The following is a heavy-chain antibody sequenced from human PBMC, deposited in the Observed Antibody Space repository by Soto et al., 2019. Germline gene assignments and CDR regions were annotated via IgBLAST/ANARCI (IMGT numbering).Heavy chain of an antibody. D-gene: IGHD3-3*01. CDR2: IIPIPDIT. V-gene: IGHV1-69*08. J-gene: IGHJ3*01. CDR1: GGTFSTYI. Sequence: QVQLVQSGAEVKKPGSSVKVPCKAPGGTFSTYIISWVRQAPGQGLEWMGRIIPIPDITDNAQKFQGRVTFSADKSTSTAYMELSSLRSEDTAVYYCARDRITTRGDAFDLWGQGTMVTVSS. CDR3: ARDRITTRGDAFDL.